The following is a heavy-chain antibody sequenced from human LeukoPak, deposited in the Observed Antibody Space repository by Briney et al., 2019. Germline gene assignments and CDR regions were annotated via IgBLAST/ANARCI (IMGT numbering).Heavy chain of an antibody. CDR2: INPNSGGT. Sequence: GASVNVSCMASTYTFTGYYMHWVRQAPGQGLEWMGWINPNSGGTNYAQKFQGRVTMTRDTSISTAYMELSRLRSDDTAVYYCAREGNLGVVDYWGQGTLVTVSS. D-gene: IGHD3-3*01. CDR1: TYTFTGYY. V-gene: IGHV1-2*02. J-gene: IGHJ4*02. CDR3: AREGNLGVVDY.